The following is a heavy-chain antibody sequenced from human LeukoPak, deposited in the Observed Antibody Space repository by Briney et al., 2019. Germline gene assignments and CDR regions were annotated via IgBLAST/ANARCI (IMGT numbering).Heavy chain of an antibody. J-gene: IGHJ6*04. CDR3: ARGGNYGAYSLDV. Sequence: SETLSLTCNVSSVSISSYYWSWIRQPPGKGLEWIGYTYTSETTNYNPSLKSRVTVSVDTPKNQLSLKLSSVTAADTAVYYCARGGNYGAYSLDVWGKGTTVTVSS. V-gene: IGHV4-4*09. CDR2: TYTSETT. D-gene: IGHD3-16*01. CDR1: SVSISSYY.